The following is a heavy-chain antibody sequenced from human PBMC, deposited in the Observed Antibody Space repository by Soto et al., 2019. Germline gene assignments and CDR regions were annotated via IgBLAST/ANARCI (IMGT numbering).Heavy chain of an antibody. J-gene: IGHJ4*02. D-gene: IGHD2-2*02. CDR3: ASAYTVNYGGYFDS. V-gene: IGHV3-53*01. Sequence: GGSLRLSCAASGFSVSRHYMNWVRQAPGKALEWVSVIFSGGTTYYADSIKGRFTVSRDNSRNTVFLQMNSLRAEDTAIYDCASAYTVNYGGYFDSWGQGTPVTVS. CDR1: GFSVSRHY. CDR2: IFSGGTT.